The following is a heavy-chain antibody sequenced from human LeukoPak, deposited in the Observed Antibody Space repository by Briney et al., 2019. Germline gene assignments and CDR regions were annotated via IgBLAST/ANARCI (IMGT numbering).Heavy chain of an antibody. CDR2: ISYSGGT. D-gene: IGHD3-22*01. V-gene: IGHV4-59*01. CDR1: GASIRTYY. J-gene: IGHJ4*02. CDR3: AKVRDTSGYFYYLDS. Sequence: SETLSLTCTVSGASIRTYYWSWLRQPPGKGLEWIGYISYSGGTNYNPSLKSRVSISMDTSNNQFSLKLSSVTAADTAVFYCAKVRDTSGYFYYLDSWGQGTLVTVSS.